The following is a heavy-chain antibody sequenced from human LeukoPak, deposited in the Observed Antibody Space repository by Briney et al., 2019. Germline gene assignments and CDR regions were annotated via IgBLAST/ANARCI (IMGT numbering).Heavy chain of an antibody. Sequence: GGSLRLSCAASGFTFSSYWMNWVRQAPGKGLEWVANIKQDGSEKYYVDSVKGRFTISRDNAKNSLYLQMNSLRAEDTAVYYCARYWNEDPHWFDPWGQGTLVTVSS. CDR1: GFTFSSYW. V-gene: IGHV3-7*03. J-gene: IGHJ5*02. CDR2: IKQDGSEK. CDR3: ARYWNEDPHWFDP. D-gene: IGHD2/OR15-2a*01.